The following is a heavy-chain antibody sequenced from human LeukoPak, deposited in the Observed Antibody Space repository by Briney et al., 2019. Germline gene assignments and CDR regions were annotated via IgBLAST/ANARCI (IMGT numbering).Heavy chain of an antibody. Sequence: SETLSLTCTVSGGSITSSSHYWGWIRQPPGKGLEWIGIMHYTGTAYYSLSLKSRVTISVDTSKNQFYLKLSSVTAADTAVYYCARLAYSGYDRNIDCWGQGTLVTVSS. V-gene: IGHV4-39*01. CDR3: ARLAYSGYDRNIDC. CDR2: MHYTGTA. D-gene: IGHD5-12*01. J-gene: IGHJ4*02. CDR1: GGSITSSSHY.